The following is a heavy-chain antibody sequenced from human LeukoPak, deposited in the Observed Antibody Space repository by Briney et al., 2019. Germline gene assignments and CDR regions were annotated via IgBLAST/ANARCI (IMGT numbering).Heavy chain of an antibody. D-gene: IGHD4-17*01. CDR3: ARDSYGDANFDS. Sequence: GGSLRLSCAASWFIVNTNYMTWVRQAPGRGLESVSFIYADGNTYYADSVKGRFPISRDISKNAVYLQMNSLRAEDTAVYYCARDSYGDANFDSWGQGTLVTVSS. J-gene: IGHJ4*02. V-gene: IGHV3-53*01. CDR1: WFIVNTNY. CDR2: IYADGNT.